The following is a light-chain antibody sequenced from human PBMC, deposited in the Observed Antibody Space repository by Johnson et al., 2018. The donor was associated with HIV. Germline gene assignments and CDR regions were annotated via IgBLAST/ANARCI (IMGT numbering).Light chain of an antibody. V-gene: IGLV1-51*02. Sequence: QSVLTQPPSVSVAPGQKVTISCSGSSSNIGNNYVSWYQQLPGTAPKLLIYENNKRPSGIPDRFSGSKSGTSATLGITGLQTGDEADYYFGTWDSSLSAVFGTGTKVTVL. CDR2: ENN. CDR3: GTWDSSLSAV. CDR1: SSNIGNNY. J-gene: IGLJ1*01.